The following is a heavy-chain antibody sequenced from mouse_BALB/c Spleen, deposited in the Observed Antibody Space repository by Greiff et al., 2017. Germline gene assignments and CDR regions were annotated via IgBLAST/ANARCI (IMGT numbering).Heavy chain of an antibody. CDR1: GYTFTSYW. J-gene: IGHJ4*01. CDR3: AIDGYDYYAMDY. CDR2: IYPGDGDT. V-gene: IGHV1-87*01. D-gene: IGHD2-3*01. Sequence: QVQLQQSGAELARPGASVKLSCKASGYTFTSYWMQWVKQRPGQGLEWIGAIYPGDGDTRYTQKFKGKATLTADKSSSTAYMQLSSLASEDSAVYYCAIDGYDYYAMDYWGQGTSVTVSS.